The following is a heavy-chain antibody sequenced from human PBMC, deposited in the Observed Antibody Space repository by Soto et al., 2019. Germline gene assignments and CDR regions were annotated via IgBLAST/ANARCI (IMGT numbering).Heavy chain of an antibody. CDR1: GGSISSYY. V-gene: IGHV4-59*01. CDR3: ARVVRKVDYYMDV. Sequence: SETLSLTCTVSGGSISSYYWSWIRQPPGKGLEWIGYIYYSGSTNYNPSLKSRVTISVDTSKNQFSLKLSSVTAADTAVYYCARVVRKVDYYMDVWGKGTTVTVSS. CDR2: IYYSGST. J-gene: IGHJ6*03.